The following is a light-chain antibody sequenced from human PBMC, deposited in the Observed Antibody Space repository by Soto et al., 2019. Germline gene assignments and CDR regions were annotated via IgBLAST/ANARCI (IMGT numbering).Light chain of an antibody. Sequence: EIALTQSPATLSLSPGSTATISCRASQSVSSSLAWYQQKPGQTPRLLIQDASNRATSIPARFSGSGSGTDFTLTVSSLAPEDFAVYYCQQRSSWPLTFGGGTKVEIK. J-gene: IGKJ4*01. CDR1: QSVSSS. CDR3: QQRSSWPLT. CDR2: DAS. V-gene: IGKV3-11*01.